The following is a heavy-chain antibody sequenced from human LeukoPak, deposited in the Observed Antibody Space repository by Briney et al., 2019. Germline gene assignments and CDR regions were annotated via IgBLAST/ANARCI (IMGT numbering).Heavy chain of an antibody. CDR3: ARQNGEQDYFDY. CDR1: GGSISSSSYY. CDR2: IYYSGST. D-gene: IGHD3-10*01. Sequence: SETLSLTCTVSGGSISSSSYYWGWIRQPPGKGLEWIGSIYYSGSTYYNPSLKSRVTISVDTSKNQFSLKLSSVTAADTAVYYCARQNGEQDYFDYWGQGTLVTVSS. J-gene: IGHJ4*02. V-gene: IGHV4-39*07.